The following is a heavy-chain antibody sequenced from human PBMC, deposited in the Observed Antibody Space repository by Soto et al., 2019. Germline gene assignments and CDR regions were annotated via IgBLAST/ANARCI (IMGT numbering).Heavy chain of an antibody. CDR2: ISKDSGRAT. J-gene: IGHJ4*02. V-gene: IGHV3-11*01. CDR1: GFIFRDWF. Sequence: PGGSLRLSCAASGFIFRDWFMSWIRQAPGKGLEWISYISKDSGRATRYADSVKGRFTISRDNAKNSLFLQMNNLTFEDTVVYYCARDIPSTYYDFWSGYYVPGFDYWGQGT. D-gene: IGHD3-3*01. CDR3: ARDIPSTYYDFWSGYYVPGFDY.